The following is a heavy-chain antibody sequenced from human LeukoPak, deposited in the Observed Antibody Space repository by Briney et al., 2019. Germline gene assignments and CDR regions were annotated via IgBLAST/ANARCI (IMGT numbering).Heavy chain of an antibody. CDR1: GLTFSNYA. V-gene: IGHV3-23*01. CDR3: AKELVTRAVGGAFDI. Sequence: GGSLRLSCAASGLTFSNYAMNWVRQASGKGLEWVSGITDSGRKTYYADSVKGRFSISRDNSRNTVYLQMNSLRAEDTAVYYCAKELVTRAVGGAFDIWGQGTMVTVSS. CDR2: ITDSGRKT. J-gene: IGHJ3*02. D-gene: IGHD2-21*02.